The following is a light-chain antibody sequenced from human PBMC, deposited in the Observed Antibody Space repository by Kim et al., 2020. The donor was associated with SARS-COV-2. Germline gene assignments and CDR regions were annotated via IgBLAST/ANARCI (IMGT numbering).Light chain of an antibody. Sequence: LTISCTGSSSNIGAGYDVHWYQQLPGTAPKLLIYGNSNRPSGVPDRFSGSKSGTSASLAITGLQADDEADYYCQSYDSSLSGSRVFGGGTQLTVL. CDR3: QSYDSSLSGSRV. CDR1: SSNIGAGYD. CDR2: GNS. J-gene: IGLJ2*01. V-gene: IGLV1-40*01.